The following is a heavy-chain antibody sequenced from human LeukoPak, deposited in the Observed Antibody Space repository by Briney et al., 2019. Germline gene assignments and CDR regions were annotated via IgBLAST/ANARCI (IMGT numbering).Heavy chain of an antibody. V-gene: IGHV3-49*04. CDR1: GLTFSDYA. CDR3: TPNRSSPGPNDY. D-gene: IGHD3-16*02. Sequence: GGSLRLSCTASGLTFSDYAMSSVRQAPGKGLEWVSFIGSKAYGATTRYAASVRGRFTISRDDSESIAYLQMNSLKVDDTAVYYCTPNRSSPGPNDYWGQGTLVTVPS. J-gene: IGHJ4*02. CDR2: IGSKAYGATT.